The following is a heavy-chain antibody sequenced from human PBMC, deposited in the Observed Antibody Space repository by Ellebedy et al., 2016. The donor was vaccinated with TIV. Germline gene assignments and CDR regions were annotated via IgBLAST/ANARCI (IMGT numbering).Heavy chain of an antibody. CDR2: ISLDGSTK. CDR1: ESTFSYYA. J-gene: IGHJ4*02. CDR3: AKEVIGKENFDY. Sequence: PGGSLRLSCAASESTFSYYAMPWVRWAPGKGLEWVAVISLDGSTKYYADSVKGRFTISRDNSKNTLYLQMNSLRTEDTAVYYCAKEVIGKENFDYWGQGSLVSVSS. D-gene: IGHD3-10*01. V-gene: IGHV3-30-3*01.